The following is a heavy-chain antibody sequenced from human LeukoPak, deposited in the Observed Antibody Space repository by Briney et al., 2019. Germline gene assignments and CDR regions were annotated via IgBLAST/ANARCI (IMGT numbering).Heavy chain of an antibody. CDR3: ARDSPDIVVVVAAAMDY. CDR1: GYTFTSYY. Sequence: ASVKVSCKASGYTFTSYYMHWVRQAPGQGLEWMGIINPSGGSRSYAQKFQGRVTMTRDTSTSTVYMELSSLRSEDTAVYYCARDSPDIVVVVAAAMDYWGQGTLVTVSS. J-gene: IGHJ4*02. CDR2: INPSGGSR. V-gene: IGHV1-46*01. D-gene: IGHD2-15*01.